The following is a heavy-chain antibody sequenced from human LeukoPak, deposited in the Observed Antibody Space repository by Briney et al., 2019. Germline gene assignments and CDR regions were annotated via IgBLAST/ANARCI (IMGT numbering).Heavy chain of an antibody. Sequence: GGSLRLSCAASGFTFSNAWMSWVRQAPGRGLEWVGRITSKTDGGTTDYAAPVKGRFTISRDDSKNTLYLQMNSLKTEDTAVYYCTTGSSTPQHYYGMDVWGQGTTVTVSS. D-gene: IGHD5/OR15-5a*01. CDR2: ITSKTDGGTT. CDR1: GFTFSNAW. J-gene: IGHJ6*02. V-gene: IGHV3-15*01. CDR3: TTGSSTPQHYYGMDV.